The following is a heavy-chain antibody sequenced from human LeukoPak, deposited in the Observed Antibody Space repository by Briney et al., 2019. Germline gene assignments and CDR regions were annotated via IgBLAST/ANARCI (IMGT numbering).Heavy chain of an antibody. CDR3: ARRIGDSYFYGMDL. J-gene: IGHJ6*02. CDR1: GFIFSASP. CDR2: IRSKEYSYAT. Sequence: GGSLRLSCAASGFIFSASPIHWVRQAPGKGLEWVGRIRSKEYSYATACAESLRGRCTVSRDDSENTAYLQMSSLKTDDTAVYYCARRIGDSYFYGMDLWGQGTPVTVSS. V-gene: IGHV3-73*01.